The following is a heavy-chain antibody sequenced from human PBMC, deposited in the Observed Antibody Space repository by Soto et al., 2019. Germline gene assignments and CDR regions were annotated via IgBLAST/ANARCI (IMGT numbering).Heavy chain of an antibody. CDR3: ARSGYSSNKRDAFDI. D-gene: IGHD6-13*01. V-gene: IGHV1-2*04. CDR1: GYTFTGYY. J-gene: IGHJ3*02. CDR2: INPNSGGT. Sequence: QVQLVQSGAEVKKPGASVKVSCKASGYTFTGYYMHWVRQAPGQGLEWMGWINPNSGGTNYAQKFQGWVTMTRDTSISTAYMELSRLRSDDTAVYYCARSGYSSNKRDAFDIWGQGTMVTVSS.